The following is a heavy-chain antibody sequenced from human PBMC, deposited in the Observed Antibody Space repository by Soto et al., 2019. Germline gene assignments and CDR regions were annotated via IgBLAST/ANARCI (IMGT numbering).Heavy chain of an antibody. CDR2: ISSSSSTI. D-gene: IGHD3-9*01. J-gene: IGHJ4*02. CDR1: GFTFSSYS. V-gene: IGHV3-48*02. Sequence: EVQLVESGGGLVQPGGSLRLSCAASGFTFSSYSMNWVRQAPGKGLEWVSYISSSSSTIYYADFVKGRFTISRDNAKNSLYRQMNRLGDGGTAVYYWGRGGGVYDIWGQGTLVTVSS. CDR3: GRGGGVYDI.